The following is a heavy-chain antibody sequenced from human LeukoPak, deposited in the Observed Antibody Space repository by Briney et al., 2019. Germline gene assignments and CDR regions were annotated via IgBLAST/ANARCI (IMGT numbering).Heavy chain of an antibody. V-gene: IGHV3-21*01. CDR3: ARSGRGYSYGYPEGY. D-gene: IGHD5-18*01. J-gene: IGHJ4*02. Sequence: GGSLRLSCAASGFTFSSYTMNWVRQAPGKGLKWVPSISSYSNYMYYADSVKGRFTISRDNARNSLYLQMNSLRADDTAVYYCARSGRGYSYGYPEGYWGQGTLVTVSS. CDR1: GFTFSSYT. CDR2: ISSYSNYM.